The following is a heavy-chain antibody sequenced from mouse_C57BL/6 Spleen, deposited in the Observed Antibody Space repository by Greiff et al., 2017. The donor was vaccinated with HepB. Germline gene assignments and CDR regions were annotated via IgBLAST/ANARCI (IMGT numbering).Heavy chain of an antibody. CDR1: GYTFTSYW. CDR2: INPSNGGT. V-gene: IGHV1-53*01. D-gene: IGHD2-2*01. Sequence: QVQLQQPGTELVKPGASVKLSCKASGYTFTSYWMHWVKQRPGQGLEWIGNINPSNGGTNYNEKFKSKATLTVDKSSSTAYMQISSLTSEDSAVYYCASSGKDGYDEMDYWGQGTSVTVSS. J-gene: IGHJ4*01. CDR3: ASSGKDGYDEMDY.